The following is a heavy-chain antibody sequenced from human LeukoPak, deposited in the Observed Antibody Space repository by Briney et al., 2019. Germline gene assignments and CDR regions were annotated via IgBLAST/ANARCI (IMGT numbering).Heavy chain of an antibody. D-gene: IGHD2-8*01. CDR2: IWYDGSNK. J-gene: IGHJ4*02. CDR3: ARDRMAPFDC. CDR1: GFTFSTYG. V-gene: IGHV3-33*01. Sequence: PGGSLRLSCAASGFTFSTYGMHWVRQAPGKGLEWVAVIWYDGSNKYYADSVKGRFTISRDNSKNTLDLQMNSLRAEDTAVYYCARDRMAPFDCWGQGTLVTVSS.